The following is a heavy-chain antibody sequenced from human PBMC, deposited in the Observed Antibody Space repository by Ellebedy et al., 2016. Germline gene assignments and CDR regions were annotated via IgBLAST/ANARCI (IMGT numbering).Heavy chain of an antibody. CDR1: GFTFNNYA. CDR2: IGGRGDRT. Sequence: GGSLRLSCAASGFTFNNYAMSWVRQAPGKGLEWVSAIGGRGDRTNYADSVKGRFTISRDNSKNTVYLQMNSLGADDTATYYCAKDYDLWSGYLGPSDQFFWGQGTLVTVSS. V-gene: IGHV3-23*01. J-gene: IGHJ4*02. D-gene: IGHD3-3*01. CDR3: AKDYDLWSGYLGPSDQFF.